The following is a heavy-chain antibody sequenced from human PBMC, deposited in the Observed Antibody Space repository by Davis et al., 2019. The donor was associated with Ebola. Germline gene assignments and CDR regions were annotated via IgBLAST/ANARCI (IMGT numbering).Heavy chain of an antibody. CDR1: GFTLSSYW. V-gene: IGHV3-7*01. CDR3: AKSVYGSGST. D-gene: IGHD3-10*01. CDR2: IKSDGSQK. J-gene: IGHJ4*02. Sequence: PGGSLRLSCVASGFTLSSYWMSWVRQAPGKGLEWVANIKSDGSQKYYVGSVKGRFTISRDNAKNSLYLQMNSLRAEDTTIYYCAKSVYGSGSTWGQGTLVTVSS.